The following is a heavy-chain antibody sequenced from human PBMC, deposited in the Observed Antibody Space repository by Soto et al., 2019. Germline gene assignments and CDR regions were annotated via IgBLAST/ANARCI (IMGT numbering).Heavy chain of an antibody. CDR1: GFTFSNYA. Sequence: GGSLRLSCAASGFTFSNYAMGWVRQAPGKGLEWVSGLTGSGGATYYADSVKGRLTISRDNSNNTLYLQMNSLRAEDTAVYYCAKEGSVTAALDYWGQGILVTVSS. D-gene: IGHD6-13*01. CDR2: LTGSGGAT. V-gene: IGHV3-23*01. J-gene: IGHJ4*02. CDR3: AKEGSVTAALDY.